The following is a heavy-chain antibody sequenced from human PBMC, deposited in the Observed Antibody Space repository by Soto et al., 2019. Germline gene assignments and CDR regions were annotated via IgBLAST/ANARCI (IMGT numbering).Heavy chain of an antibody. CDR3: ARHGRYYDILTGYYGGSDYYYYGMDV. CDR2: IFYSGGT. CDR1: GGSILDSTYY. D-gene: IGHD3-9*01. V-gene: IGHV4-39*01. J-gene: IGHJ6*02. Sequence: SETLSLTCTVSGGSILDSTYYWAWIRQSPGKGLEWIGTIFYSGGTFYTPSLKSRVTMSVDTSNNQFSLKLSSVTAADTAVYYCARHGRYYDILTGYYGGSDYYYYGMDVWGQGTTVTVSS.